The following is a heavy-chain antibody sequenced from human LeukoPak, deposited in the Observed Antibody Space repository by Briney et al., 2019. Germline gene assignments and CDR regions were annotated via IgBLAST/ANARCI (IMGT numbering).Heavy chain of an antibody. Sequence: PSETLSLTCTVSGGSISIGDYYWSWIRQPPGKGLEWIGYIYHTGSTYYSPSLKSRVTISVDRSKNQSSLKLSSVTAADTAVYYCARARGSHDAFDIWGQGTMVTVSS. J-gene: IGHJ3*02. V-gene: IGHV4-30-2*01. CDR3: ARARGSHDAFDI. CDR2: IYHTGST. CDR1: GGSISIGDYY.